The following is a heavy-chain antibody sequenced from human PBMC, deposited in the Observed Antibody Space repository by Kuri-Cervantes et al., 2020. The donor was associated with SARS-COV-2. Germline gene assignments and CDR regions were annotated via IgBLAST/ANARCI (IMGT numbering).Heavy chain of an antibody. Sequence: ASVKVSCKVSGYTLTELSMHWVRQAPGKGLEWMGGFDPEDGETIYAQKFQGRVIMTEDTSTDTAYLELSSLRSEDTAVYYCATSPVVVVGGWFDPWGQGTLVTVSS. D-gene: IGHD2-15*01. V-gene: IGHV1-24*01. J-gene: IGHJ5*02. CDR3: ATSPVVVVGGWFDP. CDR2: FDPEDGET. CDR1: GYTLTELS.